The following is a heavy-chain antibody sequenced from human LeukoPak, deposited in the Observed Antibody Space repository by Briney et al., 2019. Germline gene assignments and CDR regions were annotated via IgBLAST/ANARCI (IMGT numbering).Heavy chain of an antibody. CDR1: GFTFSSYA. Sequence: GGSLRLSCAASGFTFSSYAMSWVRQAPGKGLEWVAVIWYDGRYKYYADSVKGRFTISRDNSKNTLYLQMNSLRAEDTAVYYCAKDRAVAGTDARYYFDYWGQGTLVTVSS. D-gene: IGHD6-19*01. J-gene: IGHJ4*02. CDR2: IWYDGRYK. CDR3: AKDRAVAGTDARYYFDY. V-gene: IGHV3-33*06.